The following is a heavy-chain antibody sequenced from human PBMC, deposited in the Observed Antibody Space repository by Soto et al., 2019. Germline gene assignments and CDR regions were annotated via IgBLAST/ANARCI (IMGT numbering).Heavy chain of an antibody. CDR1: GGSISHVYYY. CDR3: ARDPAP. V-gene: IGHV4-30-4*01. CDR2: IYNSGST. J-gene: IGHJ5*02. Sequence: PSETLSLTCAVSGGSISHVYYYWSWIRQLPDKGLEWIGHIYNSGSTYNNPSLTSRVTISVDTSRNQFSLKLTSVTAADTAVYYCARDPAPWGQGTLVTVSS.